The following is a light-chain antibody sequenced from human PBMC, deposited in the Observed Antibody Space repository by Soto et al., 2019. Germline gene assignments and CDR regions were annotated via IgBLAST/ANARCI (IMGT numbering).Light chain of an antibody. Sequence: VLTQSPGTLSLSPGESATLSCRASQIVRSTYLAWYQQKPGQAPRLLIYDASSRATDIPDRFSGSGSGTEFTLTISSLQSEDFAIYYCQHYNNWPPWTFGQGTKVEIK. CDR2: DAS. CDR3: QHYNNWPPWT. J-gene: IGKJ1*01. V-gene: IGKV3-20*01. CDR1: QIVRSTY.